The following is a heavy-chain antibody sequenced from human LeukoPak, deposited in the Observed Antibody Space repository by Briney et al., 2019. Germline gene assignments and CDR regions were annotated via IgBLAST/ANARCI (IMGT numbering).Heavy chain of an antibody. Sequence: GGSLRLSCAASGFTFSSYSMNWVRQSPGKGLEWVSSITSSSSYIYYADSVKGRFTNSRDNAKNSLYLQMNSLRAEDTAVYYCARAYGYCSGGSCYSFPRWFDPWGQGTLVTVSS. CDR3: ARAYGYCSGGSCYSFPRWFDP. V-gene: IGHV3-21*01. J-gene: IGHJ5*02. D-gene: IGHD2-15*01. CDR1: GFTFSSYS. CDR2: ITSSSSYI.